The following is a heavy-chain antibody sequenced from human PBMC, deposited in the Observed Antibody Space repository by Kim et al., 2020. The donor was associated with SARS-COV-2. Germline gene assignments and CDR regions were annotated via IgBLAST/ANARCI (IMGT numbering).Heavy chain of an antibody. CDR1: GGSINSGYCY. D-gene: IGHD4-4*01. J-gene: IGHJ5*02. CDR3: ARACSNYANRWFDP. V-gene: IGHV4-39*07. Sequence: SETLSLTCTVSGGSINSGYCYWGWLRQPPGKGLEWIGSVYYRGTSYYNPSLKSRITISLDTSKNQLSLTLSSVTAADTALYHCARACSNYANRWFDPWGQGTLVTVSS. CDR2: VYYRGTS.